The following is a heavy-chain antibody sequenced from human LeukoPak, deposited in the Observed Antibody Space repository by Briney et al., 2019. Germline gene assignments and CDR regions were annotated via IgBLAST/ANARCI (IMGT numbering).Heavy chain of an antibody. CDR2: IWYDGSNK. CDR1: GFTFSSYG. CDR3: ARDGIGYSSSWFDY. V-gene: IGHV3-33*01. J-gene: IGHJ5*01. Sequence: PGGSLRLSCAASGFTFSSYGMHWFRQAPGKGLDWVAVIWYDGSNKYYADSVKGRFTISRDNSKNTLYLQMNSLRAEDTAVYYCARDGIGYSSSWFDYWGQGTLDTVSS. D-gene: IGHD6-13*01.